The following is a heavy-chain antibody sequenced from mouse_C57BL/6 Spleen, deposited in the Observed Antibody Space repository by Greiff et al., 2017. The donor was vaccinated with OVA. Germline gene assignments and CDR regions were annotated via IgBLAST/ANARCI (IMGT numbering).Heavy chain of an antibody. CDR2: ISGGGGNT. D-gene: IGHD1-1*01. J-gene: IGHJ1*03. Sequence: EVKLMESGGGLVKPGGSLKLSCAASGFTFSSYTLSWVRQTPEKRLAWVATISGGGGNTYYPDSVKGRFTISRDNAKNTLYLQMSSLRSEDTALYYCARHGPSNYYGRSDGYFDVWGTGTTVTVSS. V-gene: IGHV5-9*01. CDR3: ARHGPSNYYGRSDGYFDV. CDR1: GFTFSSYT.